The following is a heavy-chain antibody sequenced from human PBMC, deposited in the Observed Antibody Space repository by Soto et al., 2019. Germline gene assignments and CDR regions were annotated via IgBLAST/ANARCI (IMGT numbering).Heavy chain of an antibody. CDR2: ISGSAGTT. D-gene: IGHD3-10*02. V-gene: IGHV3-23*01. CDR3: ARRDVSTGAMDV. Sequence: VQVLESGGDLVQPGGSLRLSCSASGFTFSSFAMRWVRQAPGKGLEWVSAISGSAGTTYYADSVKGRFTISRDNSKNILYLQMNSLRAEDTAVYFCARRDVSTGAMDVWGQVTTVTVSS. J-gene: IGHJ6*02. CDR1: GFTFSSFA.